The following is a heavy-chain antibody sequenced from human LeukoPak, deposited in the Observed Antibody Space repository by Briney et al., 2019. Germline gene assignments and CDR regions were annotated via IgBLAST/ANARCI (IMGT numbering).Heavy chain of an antibody. CDR2: ISYDGSNK. D-gene: IGHD1-1*01. CDR1: GFTFSSYA. Sequence: GGSLRLSCAASGFTFSSYAMHWVRQAPGKGLEWVAVISYDGSNKYYADSVKGRFTISRDNSKNTLYLQMNSLRAEDTAVYYCARDSPGSEFSDYWGQGTLVTVSS. V-gene: IGHV3-30-3*01. J-gene: IGHJ4*02. CDR3: ARDSPGSEFSDY.